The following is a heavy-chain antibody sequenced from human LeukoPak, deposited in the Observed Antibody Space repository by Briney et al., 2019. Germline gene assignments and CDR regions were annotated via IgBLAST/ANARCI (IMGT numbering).Heavy chain of an antibody. V-gene: IGHV3-48*02. D-gene: IGHD3-10*01. CDR1: GFTFSSYN. J-gene: IGHJ4*02. CDR3: ARDRWFGESRYFDY. CDR2: ISISSTTI. Sequence: GGSLRLSCAASGFTFSSYNMNWVRQAPGKGLEWVSYISISSTTIYYADSVKGRFTISRDNAKNSLYLQMNSLRDEDTAVYYCARDRWFGESRYFDYWGQGALVTVSS.